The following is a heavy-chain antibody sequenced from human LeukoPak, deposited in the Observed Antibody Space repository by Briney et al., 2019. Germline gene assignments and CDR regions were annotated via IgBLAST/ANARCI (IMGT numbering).Heavy chain of an antibody. D-gene: IGHD3-10*01. V-gene: IGHV3-21*01. Sequence: GGSLRLSCAASGFTFSSYSMNWVRQAPWKGLEWVSSISSSSSYIYYADSVKGRFTISRDNAKNSLYLQMNSLRAEDTAVYYCAREKGLWFGERMGMDVWGQGTTVTVSS. CDR1: GFTFSSYS. J-gene: IGHJ6*02. CDR2: ISSSSSYI. CDR3: AREKGLWFGERMGMDV.